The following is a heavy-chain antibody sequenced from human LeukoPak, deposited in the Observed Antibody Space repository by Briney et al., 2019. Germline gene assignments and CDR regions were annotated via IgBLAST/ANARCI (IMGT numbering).Heavy chain of an antibody. CDR2: IIPIFGTA. D-gene: IGHD5-24*01. V-gene: IGHV1-69*13. Sequence: ASVKVSCKASGGTFSSYAISWVRQAPGQGLEWMGGIIPIFGTANYAQKFQGRVTITADESTSTAYMELSSLRSEDTAVYCCARAAQLEMATMPFDYWGQGTLVTVSS. CDR3: ARAAQLEMATMPFDY. J-gene: IGHJ4*02. CDR1: GGTFSSYA.